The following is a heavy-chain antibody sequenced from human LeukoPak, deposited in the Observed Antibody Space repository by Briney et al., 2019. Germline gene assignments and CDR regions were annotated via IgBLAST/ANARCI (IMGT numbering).Heavy chain of an antibody. CDR2: ISGYNGNT. D-gene: IGHD1-26*01. CDR1: GYTFTTYG. Sequence: ASVKVSCKASGYTFTTYGIRWVRQAPGQGLEWMGWISGYNGNTNNAQKVQGRVTMTTDTSTSTAYMELRSLRSDDTAVYYCARDAHQSGSYNFDYWGQGTPVTVSS. V-gene: IGHV1-18*01. CDR3: ARDAHQSGSYNFDY. J-gene: IGHJ4*02.